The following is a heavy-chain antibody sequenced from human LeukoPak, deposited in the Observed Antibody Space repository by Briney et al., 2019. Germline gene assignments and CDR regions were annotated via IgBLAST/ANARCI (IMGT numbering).Heavy chain of an antibody. V-gene: IGHV3-23*01. J-gene: IGHJ4*02. CDR3: AKYPRDGSGSFDY. D-gene: IGHD3-10*01. Sequence: GGSLRLSCAASGFTFSSYAMSWVRQAPGEGLEWVSAISGSGGSTYYADSVKGRFTISRDNSKNTLYLQMNSLRAEDTAVYYCAKYPRDGSGSFDYWGQGTLVTVSS. CDR1: GFTFSSYA. CDR2: ISGSGGST.